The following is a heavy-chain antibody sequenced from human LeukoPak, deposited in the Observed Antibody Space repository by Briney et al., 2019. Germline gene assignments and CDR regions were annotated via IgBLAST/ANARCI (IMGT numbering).Heavy chain of an antibody. Sequence: GGSLRLSCAASGFTFSSYEMNWVRQAPGKGLEWVSYISSSGSTKYYADSVKGRFSISRDSAKNSLYLQMNSLRPEDTAVYYCARDRGTGTTRAVFDYWGQGTLVTVSS. V-gene: IGHV3-48*03. J-gene: IGHJ4*02. CDR3: ARDRGTGTTRAVFDY. D-gene: IGHD1-1*01. CDR1: GFTFSSYE. CDR2: ISSSGSTK.